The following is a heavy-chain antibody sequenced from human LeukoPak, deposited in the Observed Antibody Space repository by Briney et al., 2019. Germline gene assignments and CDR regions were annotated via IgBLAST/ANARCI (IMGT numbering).Heavy chain of an antibody. Sequence: ASVKVSCKASGYTFTGYYMHWVRQAPGQRLEWMGWINAGNGNTKYSQKFQGRVTITRDTSASTAYMELSSLRSEDTAVYYCARDGDYGDYFQHWGQGTLVTVSS. CDR2: INAGNGNT. V-gene: IGHV1-3*01. D-gene: IGHD4-17*01. CDR3: ARDGDYGDYFQH. CDR1: GYTFTGYY. J-gene: IGHJ1*01.